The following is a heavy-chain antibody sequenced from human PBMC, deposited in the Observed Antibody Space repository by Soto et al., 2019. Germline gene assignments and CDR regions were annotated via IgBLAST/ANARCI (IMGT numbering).Heavy chain of an antibody. V-gene: IGHV2-5*02. Sequence: SGPTLVNPTQTLTLTCAFSGFSLNSRGVGVGWVRQPPGKALEWLAIVYWDDDKRYRPSLRSRLSIRKDTPKNQVVLTLTNTDPVDTATYYCVHRGPVDETGMGFDFWGQGSLVTVSS. CDR1: GFSLNSRGVG. D-gene: IGHD3-9*01. J-gene: IGHJ4*02. CDR2: VYWDDDK. CDR3: VHRGPVDETGMGFDF.